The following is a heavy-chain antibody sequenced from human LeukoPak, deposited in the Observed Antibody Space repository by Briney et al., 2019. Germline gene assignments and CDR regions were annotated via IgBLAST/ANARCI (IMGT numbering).Heavy chain of an antibody. CDR2: ISYDGSNK. CDR1: GFTFSSYA. CDR3: ARDTGPLWFGELPYPDY. V-gene: IGHV3-30-3*01. J-gene: IGHJ4*02. D-gene: IGHD3-10*01. Sequence: GRSLRLSCAASGFTFSSYAMHWVRQAPGKGLEWVAVISYDGSNKYYADSVKGRFTISRDNSKNTLYLQMNSLRAEDTAVYYCARDTGPLWFGELPYPDYWGQGTLVTVSS.